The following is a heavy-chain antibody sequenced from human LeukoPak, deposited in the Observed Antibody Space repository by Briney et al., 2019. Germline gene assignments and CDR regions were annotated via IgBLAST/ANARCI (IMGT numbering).Heavy chain of an antibody. J-gene: IGHJ6*02. CDR3: ASRSGRNYYGMDV. Sequence: SETLSLTCTVSGGSIRSYYWNWIRQPPGKALEWLGYAYYSGSTNYNPSLKTRLTISVDTSKAQFSLTLSSVTAADTAIYYCASRSGRNYYGMDVWGQGTTVIVSS. CDR1: GGSIRSYY. V-gene: IGHV4-59*01. CDR2: AYYSGST. D-gene: IGHD3-10*01.